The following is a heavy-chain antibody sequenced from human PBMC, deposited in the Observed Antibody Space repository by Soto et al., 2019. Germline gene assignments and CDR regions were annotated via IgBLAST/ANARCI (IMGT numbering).Heavy chain of an antibody. CDR3: AGGVATIPYAFDI. D-gene: IGHD5-12*01. CDR2: MYYSGST. V-gene: IGHV4-39*01. CDR1: DGSSINISYY. J-gene: IGHJ3*02. Sequence: LQIMSLTYAVSDGSSINISYYWIWIRQPPGKGLEWIGSMYYSGSTYYNPSLKSRVTISVDTSKNQFSLKLSSVTAADTAVYYCAGGVATIPYAFDIWGQGTMVPVSS.